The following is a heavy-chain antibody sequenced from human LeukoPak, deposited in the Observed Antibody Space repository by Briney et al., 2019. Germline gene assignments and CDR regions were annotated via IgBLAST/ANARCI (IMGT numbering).Heavy chain of an antibody. Sequence: SETLSLTCAVSGASISSSNWWSWVRQPPGKGLEWIGEIYASESINYNSSLKSRVTISVDTSKNQFSLKLSSVTAADTAVYYCARVLEYCSGGSCYADFDYWGQGTLVTVSS. J-gene: IGHJ4*02. V-gene: IGHV4-4*02. D-gene: IGHD2-15*01. CDR2: IYASESI. CDR1: GASISSSNW. CDR3: ARVLEYCSGGSCYADFDY.